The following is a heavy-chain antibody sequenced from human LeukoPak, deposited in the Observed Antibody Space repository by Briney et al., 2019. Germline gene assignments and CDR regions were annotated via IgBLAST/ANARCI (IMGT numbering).Heavy chain of an antibody. CDR2: IYYSGST. CDR3: ARVNYYDSSGLR. Sequence: SETLSLTCTVSGGSISSSSYCWGWIRQPPGKGLEWIGSIYYSGSTYYNPSLKSRVTISVDTSKNRFSLKLSSVTAADTAVYYCARVNYYDSSGLRWGQGTLVTVSS. D-gene: IGHD3-22*01. J-gene: IGHJ4*02. CDR1: GGSISSSSYC. V-gene: IGHV4-39*01.